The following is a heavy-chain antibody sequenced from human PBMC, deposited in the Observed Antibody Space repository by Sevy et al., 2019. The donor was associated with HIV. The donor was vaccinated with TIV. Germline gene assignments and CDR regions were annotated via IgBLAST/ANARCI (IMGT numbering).Heavy chain of an antibody. CDR3: ARDSSIAAAGTRGGSDP. CDR1: GYTFTSYY. V-gene: IGHV1-46*01. J-gene: IGHJ5*02. D-gene: IGHD6-13*01. CDR2: INPSGGST. Sequence: ASVKVSCKASGYTFTSYYMHWVRQAPGQGLEWMGIINPSGGSTSYAQKFQGRVTMTRDTSTSTVYMELSSLRSEDTAVYYCARDSSIAAAGTRGGSDPWGQRTLVTVSS.